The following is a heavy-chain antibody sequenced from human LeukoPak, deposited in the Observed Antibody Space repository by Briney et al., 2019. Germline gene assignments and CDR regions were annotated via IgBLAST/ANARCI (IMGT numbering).Heavy chain of an antibody. CDR2: ISSYNDNT. V-gene: IGHV1-18*01. CDR1: GYTFSNYG. D-gene: IGHD3-22*01. Sequence: ASVKVSCKASGYTFSNYGISWVRQAPGQGLEWMGWISSYNDNTNYAQKLQGRVTMTTDTSTSTAYMELRSLRSDDTAVYYCANLKNDYDSSGYLVTDAFDIWGQGTMVTVSS. J-gene: IGHJ3*02. CDR3: ANLKNDYDSSGYLVTDAFDI.